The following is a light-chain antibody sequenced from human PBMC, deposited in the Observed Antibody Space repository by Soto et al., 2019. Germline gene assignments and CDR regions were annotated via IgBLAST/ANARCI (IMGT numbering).Light chain of an antibody. V-gene: IGKV2-30*01. CDR1: QSLVYSDGNIY. J-gene: IGKJ5*01. CDR2: KVS. Sequence: DVVLTQSPLSLPVTLGQPASTSCRSTQSLVYSDGNIYLNWFQQRPGQSPRRLIYKVSNRDSGVPDRFSGSRSGIDFTLKIRSVEAEDVVVYYCMQGTHCPPIPFGQVTRLEIK. CDR3: MQGTHCPPIP.